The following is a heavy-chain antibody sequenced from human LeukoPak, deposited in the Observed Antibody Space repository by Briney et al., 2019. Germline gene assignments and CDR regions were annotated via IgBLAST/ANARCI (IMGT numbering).Heavy chain of an antibody. CDR3: ARGWESDTGTTVGAFDI. V-gene: IGHV1-18*01. CDR2: ISAYNGNT. CDR1: GYTVSSYG. D-gene: IGHD1-1*01. J-gene: IGHJ3*02. Sequence: SSKASCKTSGYTVSSYGISWVRQAPGQGLEWMGWISAYNGNTNYAQKLQGRVTMTTDTSTSTAYMGLRSLRSDDTAVYYCARGWESDTGTTVGAFDIWGQGTMVTVSS.